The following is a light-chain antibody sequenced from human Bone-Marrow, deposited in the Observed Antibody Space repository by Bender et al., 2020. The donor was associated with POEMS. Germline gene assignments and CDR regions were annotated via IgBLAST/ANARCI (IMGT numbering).Light chain of an antibody. Sequence: QSALTQPASVSGSPGQSITISCTGSSSDVGRYDLVSWYQQYPGGAPKLIIYEDTKRPSGISNRFSASKSGDTASLTISGLQADDEADYYCCAYADRSYVFGTGTKVTV. CDR2: EDT. CDR3: CAYADRSYV. CDR1: SSDVGRYDL. V-gene: IGLV2-23*01. J-gene: IGLJ1*01.